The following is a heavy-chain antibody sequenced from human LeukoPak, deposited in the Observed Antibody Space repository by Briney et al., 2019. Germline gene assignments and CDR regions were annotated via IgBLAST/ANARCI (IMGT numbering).Heavy chain of an antibody. CDR3: ASTSSRWEAYFDY. V-gene: IGHV4-31*03. Sequence: SETLFLTCTVSGGSISSGGYYWSWIRQHPGTGLEWIGYIYYSGSTYYNPSLKSRVTISVDTSKNQFSLKLSSVTAADTAVYYCASTSSRWEAYFDYWGQGTLVTVSS. J-gene: IGHJ4*02. CDR2: IYYSGST. CDR1: GGSISSGGYY. D-gene: IGHD1-26*01.